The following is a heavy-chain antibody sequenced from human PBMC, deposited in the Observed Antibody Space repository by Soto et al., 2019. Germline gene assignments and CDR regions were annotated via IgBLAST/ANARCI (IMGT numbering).Heavy chain of an antibody. J-gene: IGHJ4*02. CDR1: GFTFSSYA. Sequence: PGGSLRLSCAASGFTFSSYAMSWVRQAPGKGLEWVSAISGSGGSTYYADSVKGRFTISRDNSKNTLYLQMNSLRAEDTAVYYCVFRGDPQQLVSYFDYWGQGTLVTVSS. D-gene: IGHD6-13*01. CDR2: ISGSGGST. CDR3: VFRGDPQQLVSYFDY. V-gene: IGHV3-23*01.